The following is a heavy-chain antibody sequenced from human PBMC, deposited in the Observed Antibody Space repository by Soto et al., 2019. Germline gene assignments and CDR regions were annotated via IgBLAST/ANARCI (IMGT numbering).Heavy chain of an antibody. D-gene: IGHD1-1*01. CDR1: RYVFSAYF. J-gene: IGHJ5*02. V-gene: IGHV1-2*02. CDR2: INPNNGAT. CDR3: ASHDPGARFDP. Sequence: AVSVKVSWKAARYVFSAYFVDWVRQAPGQGLEWMGWINPNNGATHYGLSFQGRVTMTRDTSISTAYMELSSLRSDDTAVYYCASHDPGARFDPPGQPTLVTVPS.